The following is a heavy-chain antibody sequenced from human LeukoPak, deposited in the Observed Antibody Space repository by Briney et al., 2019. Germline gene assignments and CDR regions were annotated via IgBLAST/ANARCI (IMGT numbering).Heavy chain of an antibody. CDR1: GGSISSYY. D-gene: IGHD3-3*01. CDR2: IYYSGST. Sequence: SGTLSLTCTVSGGSISSYYWSWIRQPPGKGLEWIGYIYYSGSTNYNPSLKSRVTISVDTSKNQFSLKLSSVTAADTAVYYCARSYDFWSGYDAFDIWGQGTMVTVSS. CDR3: ARSYDFWSGYDAFDI. V-gene: IGHV4-59*01. J-gene: IGHJ3*02.